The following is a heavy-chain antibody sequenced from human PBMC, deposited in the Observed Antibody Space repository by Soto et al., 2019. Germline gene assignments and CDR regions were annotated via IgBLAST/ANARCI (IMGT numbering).Heavy chain of an antibody. D-gene: IGHD3-22*01. CDR3: ARVAGLVVITTFDY. CDR2: ISAYNGNT. V-gene: IGHV1-18*01. J-gene: IGHJ4*02. Sequence: GASVKVSCKASGYTFTSYAMNWVRQAPGQRLEWMGWISAYNGNTNYAQKLQGRVTMTTDTSTSTAYMELRSLRSDDTAVYYCARVAGLVVITTFDYWGQGTLVTVSS. CDR1: GYTFTSYA.